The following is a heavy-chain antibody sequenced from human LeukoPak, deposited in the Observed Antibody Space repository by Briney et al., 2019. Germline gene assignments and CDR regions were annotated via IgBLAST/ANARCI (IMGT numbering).Heavy chain of an antibody. J-gene: IGHJ4*02. CDR2: IYHSGST. CDR3: ATRTAVGATEFDY. V-gene: IGHV4-30-2*01. D-gene: IGHD1-26*01. Sequence: ASETLYLTCTVSGGSISSGGYYWSWIRQPPVKGVEWIGYIYHSGSTYYNPSLKSRVTIAVDRSKNQFSLKLSSVTAADTAVYYCATRTAVGATEFDYWGQGTLVTVSS. CDR1: GGSISSGGYY.